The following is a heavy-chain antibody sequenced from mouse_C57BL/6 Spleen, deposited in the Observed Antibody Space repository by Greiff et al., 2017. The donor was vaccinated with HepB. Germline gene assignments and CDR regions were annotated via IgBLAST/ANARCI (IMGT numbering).Heavy chain of an antibody. D-gene: IGHD1-1*01. Sequence: EVQLQQSGPELVKPGASVKIPCKASGYTFTDYNMDWVKQSHGKSLEWIGDINPNNGGTICNQKFKGKATLTVDNSSSTAYMELRSLTSEDTAVYYCARTVVGCAMGYWGQGTSVTVSS. CDR2: INPNNGGT. CDR3: ARTVVGCAMGY. V-gene: IGHV1-18*01. CDR1: GYTFTDYN. J-gene: IGHJ4*01.